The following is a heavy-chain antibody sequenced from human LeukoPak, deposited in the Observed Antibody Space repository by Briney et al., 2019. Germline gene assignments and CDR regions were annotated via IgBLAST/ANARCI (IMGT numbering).Heavy chain of an antibody. CDR2: IRSKAYGGTT. V-gene: IGHV3-49*04. CDR3: AKDRDITMIVVVTLDAFDI. Sequence: PGGSLRLSCTASGFTFGDYAMSWVRQAPGKGLEWVGFIRSKAYGGTTEYAASVKGRFTISRDDSKSIAYLQMNSLKTEDTAVYYCAKDRDITMIVVVTLDAFDIWGQGTMVTVSS. CDR1: GFTFGDYA. D-gene: IGHD3-22*01. J-gene: IGHJ3*02.